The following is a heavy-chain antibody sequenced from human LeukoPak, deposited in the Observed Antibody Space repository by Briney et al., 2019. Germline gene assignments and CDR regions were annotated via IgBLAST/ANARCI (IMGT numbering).Heavy chain of an antibody. CDR2: ISGSGGST. V-gene: IGHV3-23*01. D-gene: IGHD1-26*01. CDR3: AKVGGSLFFDH. CDR1: GFTFSSYG. Sequence: GTLRLSCAASGFTFSSYGMTWVRQTPGKGLEWVSAISGSGGSTFYADSVKGRFTISRDNSKNTLYLQMNSLRAEDTAVYYCAKVGGSLFFDHWGQGTLVTVSS. J-gene: IGHJ4*02.